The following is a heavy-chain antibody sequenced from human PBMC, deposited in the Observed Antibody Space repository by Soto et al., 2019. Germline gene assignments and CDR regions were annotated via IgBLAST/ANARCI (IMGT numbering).Heavy chain of an antibody. CDR1: GFSFRSYT. J-gene: IGHJ3*02. D-gene: IGHD1-26*01. V-gene: IGHV3-23*01. CDR2: ISGSAGIT. CDR3: AKIRLGGNYYGGAFDI. Sequence: GGSLRLSCAASGFSFRSYTMNWVRQAPGKGLEWVSTISGSAGITYYADSVKGRFTISRDISKNTLFLQMNSLRAEDTAMYYCAKIRLGGNYYGGAFDIWGQGTVVTVSS.